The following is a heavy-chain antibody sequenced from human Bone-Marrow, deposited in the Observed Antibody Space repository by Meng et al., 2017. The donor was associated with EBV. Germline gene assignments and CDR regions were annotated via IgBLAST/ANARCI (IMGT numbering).Heavy chain of an antibody. V-gene: IGHV3-74*01. J-gene: IGHJ4*02. CDR2: INEDGTTT. D-gene: IGHD1-14*01. CDR1: EFSFSTSW. CDR3: SRDLAGPRDF. Sequence: PPVESGGTLVLPGGSLLLSCAASEFSFSTSWMHWVRQAPGEGLAWVARINEDGTTTNYADSVKGRFTIYRGNAKNRLYLQMNSLRVEDTAVYFCSRDLAGPRDFWGQGTMVTV.